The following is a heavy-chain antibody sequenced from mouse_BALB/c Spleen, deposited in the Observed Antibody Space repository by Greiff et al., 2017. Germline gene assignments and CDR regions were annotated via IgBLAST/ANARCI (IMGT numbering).Heavy chain of an antibody. J-gene: IGHJ4*01. D-gene: IGHD1-1*01. Sequence: EVKVVESGGGLVKPGGSLKLSCAASGFTFSDYYMYWVRQTPEKRLEWVATISDGGSYTYYPDSVKGRFTISRDNAKNNLYLQMSSLKSEDTAMYYCARAYYYGSSPYYYAMDYWGQGTSVTVSS. CDR2: ISDGGSYT. V-gene: IGHV5-4*02. CDR1: GFTFSDYY. CDR3: ARAYYYGSSPYYYAMDY.